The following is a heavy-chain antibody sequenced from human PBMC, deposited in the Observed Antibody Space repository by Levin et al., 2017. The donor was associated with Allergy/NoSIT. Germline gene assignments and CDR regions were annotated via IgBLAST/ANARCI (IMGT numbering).Heavy chain of an antibody. V-gene: IGHV4-59*01. CDR2: IYYSGST. D-gene: IGHD6-13*01. Sequence: SETLSLTCTVSGGSISSYYWSWIRQPPGKGLEWIGYIYYSGSTNYNPSLKSRVTISVDTSKNQFSLKLSSVTAADTAVYYCARDGLSSSWYRVGYFDYWGQGTLVTVSS. J-gene: IGHJ4*02. CDR3: ARDGLSSSWYRVGYFDY. CDR1: GGSISSYY.